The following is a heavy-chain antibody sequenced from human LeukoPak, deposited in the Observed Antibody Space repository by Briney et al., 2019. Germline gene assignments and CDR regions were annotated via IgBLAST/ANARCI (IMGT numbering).Heavy chain of an antibody. D-gene: IGHD1-1*01. CDR1: GFTFSSYA. Sequence: GGSLRLSCAASGFTFSSYAMHWVRQAPGKGLEWVSSISSGSTYIYYADSVKGRFTISRDNAKNSLYLQMNSLRAEDTAVYYCARDALTLDYGMDVWGQGTTVTVSS. CDR2: ISSGSTYI. J-gene: IGHJ6*02. CDR3: ARDALTLDYGMDV. V-gene: IGHV3-21*01.